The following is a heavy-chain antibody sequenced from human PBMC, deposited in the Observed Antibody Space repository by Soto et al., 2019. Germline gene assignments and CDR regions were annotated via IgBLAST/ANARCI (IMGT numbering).Heavy chain of an antibody. D-gene: IGHD6-19*01. CDR1: GFTFSSYA. J-gene: IGHJ3*02. V-gene: IGHV3-23*01. CDR3: ARDSSGWYGFGAFDI. CDR2: ISGSGGST. Sequence: EVQLLESGGGLVQPGGSLRLSCAASGFTFSSYAMSWVRQAPGKGLEWVSAISGSGGSTYYVDSVKGRFTISRDNSKNTLYLQMNSLRAEDTAVYYCARDSSGWYGFGAFDIWGQGTMVTVSS.